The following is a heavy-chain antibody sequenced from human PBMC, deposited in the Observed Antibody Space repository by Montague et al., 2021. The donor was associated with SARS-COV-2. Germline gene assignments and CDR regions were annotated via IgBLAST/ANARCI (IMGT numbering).Heavy chain of an antibody. CDR3: ARDLGYNWNYYYYYGMDV. J-gene: IGHJ6*02. CDR2: IYYSGST. V-gene: IGHV4-59*01. Sequence: SETLSLTCTVSVSTISSYYWSRIRQPPGRGLECIGYIYYSGSTNYNPSLKSRVTISVDTSKNQFSLKLSSVTAADTAVYYCARDLGYNWNYYYYYGMDVWGQGTTVTVSS. CDR1: VSTISSYY. D-gene: IGHD1-20*01.